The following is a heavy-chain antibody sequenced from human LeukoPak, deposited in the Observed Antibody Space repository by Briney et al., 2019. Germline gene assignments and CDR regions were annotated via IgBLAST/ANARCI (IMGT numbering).Heavy chain of an antibody. V-gene: IGHV4-39*01. CDR2: IYYSGST. CDR3: ARQGRFYDFWSGSDFDY. J-gene: IGHJ4*02. D-gene: IGHD3-3*01. CDR1: GGSISSSSYY. Sequence: SETLSLTCTVSGGSISSSSYYWGWIRQPPGKGLEWIGSIYYSGSTYYNPSLKSRVTLSVDTSKNQFSLKLSSVTAADTAVYYCARQGRFYDFWSGSDFDYWGQGTLVTVSS.